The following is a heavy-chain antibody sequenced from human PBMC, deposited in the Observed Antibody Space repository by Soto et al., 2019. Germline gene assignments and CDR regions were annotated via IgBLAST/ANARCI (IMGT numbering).Heavy chain of an antibody. J-gene: IGHJ5*02. V-gene: IGHV1-8*01. Sequence: ASVKGSCKASGYTFTSYDINWVRQATGQGLEWMGWMNPNSGNTGYAQKFQGRVTMTRNTSISTAYMELSSLRSEDTAVYYCARGLSIAYPAASGDYHTPNWIDPWGQGTLVSVSS. CDR2: MNPNSGNT. CDR3: ARGLSIAYPAASGDYHTPNWIDP. CDR1: GYTFTSYD. D-gene: IGHD4-17*01.